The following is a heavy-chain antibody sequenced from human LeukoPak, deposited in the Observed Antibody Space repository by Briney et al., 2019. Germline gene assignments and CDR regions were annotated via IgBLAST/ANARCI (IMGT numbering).Heavy chain of an antibody. Sequence: GGSLRLSCAASGFTFSSYSMYWVRQAPGKGLEWVSSISSSSSDIYYADSVKGRFTISRDNAKNSLYLQMNSLRAEDTAVYYCARAPLGYCSGGSCYDLDYWGQGTLVTVSS. V-gene: IGHV3-21*01. J-gene: IGHJ4*02. D-gene: IGHD2-15*01. CDR1: GFTFSSYS. CDR2: ISSSSSDI. CDR3: ARAPLGYCSGGSCYDLDY.